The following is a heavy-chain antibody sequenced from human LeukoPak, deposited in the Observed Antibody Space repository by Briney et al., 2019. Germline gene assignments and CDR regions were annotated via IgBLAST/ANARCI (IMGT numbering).Heavy chain of an antibody. CDR1: GFTFSSYA. Sequence: GGSLRLSCAASGFTFSSYAMSWVRQTPGKGPEWVSAISGSGGSTYYTDSVKGRFTISRDNSRNTLFLQMNSLRAEDTAVYYCAKAYWNEYYFDYWGQGTLVTVSS. V-gene: IGHV3-23*01. CDR2: ISGSGGST. J-gene: IGHJ4*02. D-gene: IGHD1-1*01. CDR3: AKAYWNEYYFDY.